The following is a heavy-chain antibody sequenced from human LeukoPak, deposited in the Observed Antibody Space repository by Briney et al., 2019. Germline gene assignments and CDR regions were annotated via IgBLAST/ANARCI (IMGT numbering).Heavy chain of an antibody. Sequence: GGSLRLSCEASGFTFSTSWMYWVRQAPGKGLEWVSAISGSGGSTYYADSVKGRFTISRDNSKNTLYLQMNSLRAEDTAVYYCAKIGYYYDSSGSRYYYYYMDVWGKGTTVTISS. V-gene: IGHV3-23*01. CDR2: ISGSGGST. CDR3: AKIGYYYDSSGSRYYYYYMDV. J-gene: IGHJ6*03. CDR1: GFTFSTSW. D-gene: IGHD3-22*01.